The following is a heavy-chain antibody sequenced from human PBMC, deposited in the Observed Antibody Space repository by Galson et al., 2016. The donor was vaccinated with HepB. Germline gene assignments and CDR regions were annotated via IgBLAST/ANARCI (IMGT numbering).Heavy chain of an antibody. D-gene: IGHD4-23*01. J-gene: IGHJ4*02. CDR3: ARDRLASGNHLDY. Sequence: SLRLSCAASGFTFSNAWMNWVRQAPGKGLEWVGRIKTKSDGGTTDYAAPVKGRFTISRDESKNTLYLQMNSLRAEDTAVYYCARDRLASGNHLDYWGQGTLVTVSS. V-gene: IGHV3-15*07. CDR2: IKTKSDGGTT. CDR1: GFTFSNAW.